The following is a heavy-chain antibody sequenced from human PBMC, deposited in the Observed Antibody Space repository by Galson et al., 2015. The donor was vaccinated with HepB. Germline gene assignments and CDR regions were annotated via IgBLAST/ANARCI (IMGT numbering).Heavy chain of an antibody. CDR1: GFTFSSYW. Sequence: SLRLSCAASGFTFSSYWMHWVRQAPGKGLVWVSRINSDGSSTSYADSVKGRFTISRDNAKNTLYLQMNSLRAEDTAVYYCARADPWGTYDFWSGSYYYYYYMDVWGKGTTVTVSS. CDR2: INSDGSST. V-gene: IGHV3-74*01. CDR3: ARADPWGTYDFWSGSYYYYYYMDV. J-gene: IGHJ6*03. D-gene: IGHD3-3*01.